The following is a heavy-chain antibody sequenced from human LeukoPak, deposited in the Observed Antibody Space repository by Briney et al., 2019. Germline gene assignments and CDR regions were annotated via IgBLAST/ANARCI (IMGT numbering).Heavy chain of an antibody. J-gene: IGHJ4*02. Sequence: GGSLTLSCAASGFTFTSYGMHWVRQAPGKGLEWVDLITYDGYYKYYSDSMKGRFTISSDTSENTMYLQMNSLRAEDTAVYYCARDLSPVVRASPMGYWGQGTLVTVSS. CDR3: ARDLSPVVRASPMGY. CDR1: GFTFTSYG. D-gene: IGHD3-10*01. V-gene: IGHV3-30*03. CDR2: ITYDGYYK.